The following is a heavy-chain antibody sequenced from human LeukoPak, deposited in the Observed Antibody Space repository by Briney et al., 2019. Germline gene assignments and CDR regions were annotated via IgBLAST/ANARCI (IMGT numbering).Heavy chain of an antibody. V-gene: IGHV3-9*01. CDR2: ISWQSRTR. CDR3: ARGGGYYEDAFDI. CDR1: GFFFDDYG. D-gene: IGHD3-22*01. J-gene: IGHJ3*02. Sequence: GGSLRLSCVASGFFFDDYGMHWVRQVPGKGLEWVSGISWQSRTRKYADSVRGRFTISRDNAKNTLYLQMNSLRAEDTAVYYCARGGGYYEDAFDIWGQGTMVTVSS.